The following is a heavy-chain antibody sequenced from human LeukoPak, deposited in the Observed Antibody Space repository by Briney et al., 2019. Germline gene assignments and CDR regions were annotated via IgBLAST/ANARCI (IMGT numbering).Heavy chain of an antibody. J-gene: IGHJ4*02. D-gene: IGHD3-10*01. CDR3: ARGSPGGFGNLYHY. V-gene: IGHV1-8*01. CDR1: GYTFTSYD. CDR2: MNPNSGNT. Sequence: GASVKVSCKASGYTFTSYDINWVRQATGQGLEWMGWMNPNSGNTGYAQKFQGRVTMTRNTSISTAYMELSSLRSEDTAAYYCARGSPGGFGNLYHYWGQGTLVTVSS.